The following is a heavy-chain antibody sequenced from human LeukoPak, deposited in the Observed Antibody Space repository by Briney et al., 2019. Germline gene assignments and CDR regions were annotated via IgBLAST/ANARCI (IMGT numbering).Heavy chain of an antibody. Sequence: SGGSQRLSCAGSGFTFSSYWMHWVRQAPGKGLVWVSRTNSDGSSTSYADSVKGRFTISRDNAKNTLYLQMNSLRADDTAVYYCARDDRGYSYALFDYWGQGTLVTVSS. J-gene: IGHJ4*02. CDR2: TNSDGSST. CDR3: ARDDRGYSYALFDY. V-gene: IGHV3-74*01. CDR1: GFTFSSYW. D-gene: IGHD5-18*01.